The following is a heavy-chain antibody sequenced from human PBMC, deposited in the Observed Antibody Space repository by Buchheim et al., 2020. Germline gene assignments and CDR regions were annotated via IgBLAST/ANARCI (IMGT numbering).Heavy chain of an antibody. J-gene: IGHJ6*02. V-gene: IGHV3-74*01. Sequence: EVQLVESGGGLVQPGGSLRLSCGASGFTFSSYWMHWVRQAPGKGLVWVSRFNSGGSGTGYADSVKGRFTIHRGRARDTLYLQMNSLRAEDTAVYYCAREHDSYYAMDVWGQGTT. CDR2: FNSGGSGT. CDR1: GFTFSSYW. CDR3: AREHDSYYAMDV.